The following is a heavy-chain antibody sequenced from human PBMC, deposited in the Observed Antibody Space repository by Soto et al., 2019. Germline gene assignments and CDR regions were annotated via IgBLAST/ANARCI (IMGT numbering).Heavy chain of an antibody. CDR1: GGSFDGYY. CDR3: ERVDDSGSGYLF. V-gene: IGHV4-34*01. Sequence: SETLSLTCALYGGSFDGYYWSWIRQSPGKGLEWVGEIHHSGSTKYNPSLKSRVPLSVDTSTKQFSLKMTSMTAADRGVYYCERVDDSGSGYLFWGQGTLVTVSS. D-gene: IGHD6-25*01. CDR2: IHHSGST. J-gene: IGHJ4*02.